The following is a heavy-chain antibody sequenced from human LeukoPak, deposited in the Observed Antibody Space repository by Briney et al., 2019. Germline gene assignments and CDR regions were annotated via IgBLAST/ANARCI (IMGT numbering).Heavy chain of an antibody. CDR1: GFTFSGSA. J-gene: IGHJ4*02. CDR3: TTIFGVVTMPSDY. CDR2: IRSKANTYAT. V-gene: IGHV3-73*01. Sequence: GGSLRLSCAASGFTFSGSAIHWVRQASGKGLEWVGRIRSKANTYATAYAASVKGRFTISRDDSKNTAYLQMNSLKTEDTAVYYCTTIFGVVTMPSDYWGQGTLVTVSS. D-gene: IGHD3-3*01.